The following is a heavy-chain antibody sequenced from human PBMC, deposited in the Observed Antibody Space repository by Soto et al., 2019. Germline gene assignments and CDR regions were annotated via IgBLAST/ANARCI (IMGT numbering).Heavy chain of an antibody. V-gene: IGHV1-24*01. D-gene: IGHD3-9*01. J-gene: IGHJ6*03. Sequence: PSVKVSCKVSGYTLTELSMHWVRQAPGKGLEWMGGFDPEDGETIYAQKFQGRVTMTEDTSTDTAYMELSSLRSEDTAVYYCATGKTYYDILTGYPLYCMDVWGKGTTVTVSS. CDR2: FDPEDGET. CDR1: GYTLTELS. CDR3: ATGKTYYDILTGYPLYCMDV.